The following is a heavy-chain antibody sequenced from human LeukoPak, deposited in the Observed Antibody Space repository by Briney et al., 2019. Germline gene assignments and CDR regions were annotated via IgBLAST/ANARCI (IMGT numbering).Heavy chain of an antibody. J-gene: IGHJ4*02. CDR2: IYYSGST. CDR3: AGVTGYMIEDYFDY. V-gene: IGHV4-59*01. CDR1: GGSISSYY. Sequence: SETLSLTCTVSGGSISSYYWSWIRQPPGKGLEWIGYIYYSGSTNYNPSLKSRVTISVDTSKNQFSLRLSSVTAADTAVYYCAGVTGYMIEDYFDYWGQGTLVTVSS. D-gene: IGHD3-22*01.